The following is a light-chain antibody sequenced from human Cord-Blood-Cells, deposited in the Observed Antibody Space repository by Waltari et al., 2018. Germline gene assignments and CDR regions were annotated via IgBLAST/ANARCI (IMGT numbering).Light chain of an antibody. J-gene: IGLJ2*01. V-gene: IGLV2-11*01. CDR1: SSDVGGYNY. CDR2: DVS. Sequence: QSALTQPRSVSGSPGQSVTISCTGTSSDVGGYNYVSWYQQHPGKAPKLMIYDVSKRPSGVPDRFSGTKSCYTASLTISGLQAEDEADYYCCSYAGSYTVFGGGTKLTVL. CDR3: CSYAGSYTV.